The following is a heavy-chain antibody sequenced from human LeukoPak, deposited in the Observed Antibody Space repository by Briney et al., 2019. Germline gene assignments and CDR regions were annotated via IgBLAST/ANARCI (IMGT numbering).Heavy chain of an antibody. CDR2: ISNTGKT. CDR1: GHSISTNSY. V-gene: IGHV4-38-2*02. CDR3: ARNHGGHDP. Sequence: SETLSLTCTVSGHSISTNSYWAWIRQPPGKGLEWIGCISNTGKTQYKSSLTSRVTISMDTSKNQFSLKMHSVTAADPAFYYCARNHGGHDPWGQGTLVTVSS. J-gene: IGHJ5*02. D-gene: IGHD4-23*01.